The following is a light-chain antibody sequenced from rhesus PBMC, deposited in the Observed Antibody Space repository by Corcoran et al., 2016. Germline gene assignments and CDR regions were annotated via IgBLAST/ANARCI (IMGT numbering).Light chain of an antibody. Sequence: DIQMTQSPSSLSASVGDRVTITCRASQDISNWLAWYQQKPGKAPNLLISEASRLQSGVPSRFSGSGSGTDFTLPLSSLQSDDFATYYYQQYNSLPFSFGQGTKVEIK. J-gene: IGKJ2*01. CDR2: EAS. CDR1: QDISNW. V-gene: IGKV1-21*01. CDR3: QQYNSLPFS.